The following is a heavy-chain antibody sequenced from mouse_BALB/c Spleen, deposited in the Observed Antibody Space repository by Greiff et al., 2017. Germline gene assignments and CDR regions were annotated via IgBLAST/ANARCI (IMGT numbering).Heavy chain of an antibody. Sequence: EVMLVESGGGLVQPGGSLKLSCAASGFTFSSYTMSWVRQTPEKRLEWVAYISNGGGSTYYPDTVKGRFTISRDNAKNTLYLQMSSLKSEDTAMYYCARQYGNYYWYFDVWGAGTTVTVSS. CDR3: ARQYGNYYWYFDV. CDR1: GFTFSSYT. J-gene: IGHJ1*01. CDR2: ISNGGGST. V-gene: IGHV5-12-2*01. D-gene: IGHD2-10*02.